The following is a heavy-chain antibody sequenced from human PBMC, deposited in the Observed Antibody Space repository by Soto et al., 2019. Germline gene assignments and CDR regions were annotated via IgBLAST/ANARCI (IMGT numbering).Heavy chain of an antibody. CDR2: TYYRSKWYN. CDR3: ARDRYCSSTSCYGRFYYYGMDV. D-gene: IGHD2-2*01. J-gene: IGHJ6*02. CDR1: GDSVSSNSAA. V-gene: IGHV6-1*01. Sequence: PSQTLSLTCAISGDSVSSNSAAWNWIRQSPSRGLEWLGRTYYRSKWYNDYAVSVKSRITINPDTSKNQFSLPLNSVTPEDTAVYYCARDRYCSSTSCYGRFYYYGMDVWGQGTTVTVSS.